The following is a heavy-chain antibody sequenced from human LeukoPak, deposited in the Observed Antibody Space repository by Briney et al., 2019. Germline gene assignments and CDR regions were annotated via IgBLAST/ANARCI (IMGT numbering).Heavy chain of an antibody. D-gene: IGHD6-13*01. Sequence: GGSLRLSCAASGFTFSNYDMHWVRQATGKGLEWVSGIGSAGDTYYPGSVKGRFTISRENAKNSLYLQMNSLRDEDTAVYYCAKGGSSWSRWDYWGQGTLVTVSS. V-gene: IGHV3-13*01. CDR1: GFTFSNYD. J-gene: IGHJ4*02. CDR3: AKGGSSWSRWDY. CDR2: IGSAGDT.